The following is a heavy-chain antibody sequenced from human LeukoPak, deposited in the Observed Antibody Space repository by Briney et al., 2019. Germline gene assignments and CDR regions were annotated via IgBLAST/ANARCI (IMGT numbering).Heavy chain of an antibody. V-gene: IGHV3-23*01. CDR1: GFTFSSSS. CDR3: AKEIFRGSLYIDY. J-gene: IGHJ4*02. CDR2: ITDAVGST. D-gene: IGHD3-3*01. Sequence: GGSLRLSCAASGFTFSSSSISWVRQAPGKGLEWVSAITDAVGSTHYADSVKGGFTISSDNSKNTVYLQMDSLRPEDMAVYYCAKEIFRGSLYIDYWGQGTLVTVSS.